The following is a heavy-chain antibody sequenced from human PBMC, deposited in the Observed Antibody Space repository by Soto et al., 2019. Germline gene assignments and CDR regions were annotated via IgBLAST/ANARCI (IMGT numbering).Heavy chain of an antibody. CDR3: AREGCSGGSCYHYYYMDV. J-gene: IGHJ6*03. Sequence: SETLSLTCTVSGGSISSYYWSWIRQPPGKGLEWIGYIYYSGSTNYNPSLKSRVTISVDTSKNQFSLKLSSVTAADTAVYYCAREGCSGGSCYHYYYMDVWGKGTTVTVSS. V-gene: IGHV4-59*01. CDR2: IYYSGST. CDR1: GGSISSYY. D-gene: IGHD2-15*01.